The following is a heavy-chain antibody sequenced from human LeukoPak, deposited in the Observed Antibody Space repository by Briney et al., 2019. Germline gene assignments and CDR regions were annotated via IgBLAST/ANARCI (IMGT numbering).Heavy chain of an antibody. J-gene: IGHJ4*02. Sequence: ASVKVSCKASGYTFTSYGISWVRQATGQGLEWMGWMNPNSGNTGYAQKFQGRVTMTRNTSISTAYMELSSLRSEDTAVYYCARALITMVRGVDYWGQGTLVTVSS. CDR3: ARALITMVRGVDY. CDR2: MNPNSGNT. V-gene: IGHV1-8*02. D-gene: IGHD3-10*01. CDR1: GYTFTSYG.